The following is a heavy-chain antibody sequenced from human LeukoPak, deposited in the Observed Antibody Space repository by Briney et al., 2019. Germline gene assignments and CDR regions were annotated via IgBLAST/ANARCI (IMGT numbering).Heavy chain of an antibody. D-gene: IGHD4-11*01. CDR1: GFTVSDNY. CDR2: IYIGGNR. CDR3: ARGHYSNTL. Sequence: GVSLRLSCAASGFTVSDNYMIWLPQAPGKGLEGISVIYIGGNRYCSDSVKGRFTISRDNSKNALLLQMDSRRAEDTAVYYCARGHYSNTLGGQGTLVTVSS. V-gene: IGHV3-66*01. J-gene: IGHJ4*02.